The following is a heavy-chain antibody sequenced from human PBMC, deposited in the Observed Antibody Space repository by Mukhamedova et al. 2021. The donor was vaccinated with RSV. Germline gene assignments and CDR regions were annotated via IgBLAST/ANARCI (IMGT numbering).Heavy chain of an antibody. J-gene: IGHJ4*02. Sequence: VRQAPGQGLEWMGWISAYNGNTNYAQKLQGRVTMTTDTSTSTAYMELRSLRSDDTAVYYCARGGYSSSRTGGVYFDYWGQGTLVT. CDR3: ARGGYSSSRTGGVYFDY. CDR2: ISAYNGNT. V-gene: IGHV1-18*01. D-gene: IGHD6-13*01.